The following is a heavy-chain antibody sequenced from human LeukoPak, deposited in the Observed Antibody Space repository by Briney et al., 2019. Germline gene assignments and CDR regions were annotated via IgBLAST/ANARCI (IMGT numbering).Heavy chain of an antibody. CDR3: ARLGIAAAGWDWFDP. CDR2: IYYSGST. D-gene: IGHD6-13*01. V-gene: IGHV4-59*08. CDR1: GGSMSSYH. Sequence: SETLSLTCTVSGGSMSSYHWSWIRQPPGKGLEWIGYIYYSGSTNYNPSLKSRVTISVDTSKNQFSLKLSSVTAADTAVYYCARLGIAAAGWDWFDPWGQGTLVTVSS. J-gene: IGHJ5*02.